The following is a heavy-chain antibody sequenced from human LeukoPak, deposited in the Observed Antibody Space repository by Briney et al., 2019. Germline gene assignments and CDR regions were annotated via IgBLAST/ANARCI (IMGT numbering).Heavy chain of an antibody. V-gene: IGHV4-59*01. D-gene: IGHD1-26*01. CDR3: ARGPEGGSYAFDY. Sequence: PSETLSLTCTVSGGSISSYYWSWIRQPPGKGPEWIGYIYYSGSTNYNPSLKSRVTISVDTSKNQFSLKLSSVTAADTAVYYCARGPEGGSYAFDYWGQGTLVTVSS. CDR1: GGSISSYY. CDR2: IYYSGST. J-gene: IGHJ4*02.